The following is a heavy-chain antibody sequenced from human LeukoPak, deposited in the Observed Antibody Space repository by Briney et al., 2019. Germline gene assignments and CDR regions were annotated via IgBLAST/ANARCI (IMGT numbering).Heavy chain of an antibody. D-gene: IGHD5-18*01. V-gene: IGHV4-39*07. CDR1: SGSISTSNYY. Sequence: SETLSLTCTVSSGSISTSNYYWGWVRQPPGKALEWIGNIFYSGSTYYSPSLKSRVTISLDTSRNQFSLKLNSVTAADTSIYYCARVRGYSIFMAFDIWGQGTMVTVSS. J-gene: IGHJ3*02. CDR3: ARVRGYSIFMAFDI. CDR2: IFYSGST.